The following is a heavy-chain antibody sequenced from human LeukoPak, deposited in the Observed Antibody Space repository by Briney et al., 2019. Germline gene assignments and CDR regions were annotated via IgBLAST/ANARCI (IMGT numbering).Heavy chain of an antibody. Sequence: SETLTLTCTVSGYCFSSCYFWGLLRAPPGEELELIGGNYDSGRTYYNRSLKGRFTISRDKAKNPFSLQLSSLTAADTAVYFCARSNCSSTIGDLDAFDIWGQGTMVTVSS. J-gene: IGHJ3*02. CDR2: NYDSGRT. D-gene: IGHD2-2*01. CDR1: GYCFSSCYF. V-gene: IGHV4-38-2*02. CDR3: ARSNCSSTIGDLDAFDI.